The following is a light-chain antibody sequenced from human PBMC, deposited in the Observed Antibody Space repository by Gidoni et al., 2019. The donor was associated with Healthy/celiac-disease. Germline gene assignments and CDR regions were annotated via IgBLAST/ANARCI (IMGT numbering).Light chain of an antibody. CDR1: QSISSY. Sequence: DIQMTQYPSSLSASVGDRVTITCRASQSISSYLNWYQQKPGKAPKLLIYAASSLQSGVPSRFSCSGSGTDFTLTISSLQPEDFATYYCQQSYSTPRYTFGQGTKLEIK. CDR3: QQSYSTPRYT. V-gene: IGKV1-39*01. J-gene: IGKJ2*01. CDR2: AAS.